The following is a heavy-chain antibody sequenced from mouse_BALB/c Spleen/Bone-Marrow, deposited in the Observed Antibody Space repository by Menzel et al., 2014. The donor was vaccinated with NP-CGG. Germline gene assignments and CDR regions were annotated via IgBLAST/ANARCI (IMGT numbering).Heavy chain of an antibody. CDR1: GFTFSYYT. D-gene: IGHD2-2*01. V-gene: IGHV5-12-2*01. CDR2: ISNGGSST. J-gene: IGHJ4*01. CDR3: ARDGYDVGGALDY. Sequence: EVKLVESGGVLVQPGGSLKLSCAASGFTFSYYTMSWVRQTPEKRLEWVAYISNGGSSTYHPDTVKGRFTISRDNAKNTLYLQMSSLKSEDTAMYYCARDGYDVGGALDYWGQGTSVTVSS.